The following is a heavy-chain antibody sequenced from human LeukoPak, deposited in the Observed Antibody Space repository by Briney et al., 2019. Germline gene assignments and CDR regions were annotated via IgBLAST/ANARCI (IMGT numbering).Heavy chain of an antibody. CDR3: ARDIHDYYDSSGYYDY. D-gene: IGHD3-22*01. V-gene: IGHV4-59*12. CDR1: GGSISSYY. CDR2: IYYSGST. J-gene: IGHJ4*02. Sequence: SETLSLTCTVSGGSISSYYWSWIRQPPGKGLEWIGYIYYSGSTNYNPSLKSRVTISVDTSKNQFSLKLSSVTAADTAVYYCARDIHDYYDSSGYYDYWGQGTLVTVSS.